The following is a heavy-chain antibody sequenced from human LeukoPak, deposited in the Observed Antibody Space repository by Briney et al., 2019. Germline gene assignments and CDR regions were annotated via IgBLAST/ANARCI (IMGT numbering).Heavy chain of an antibody. Sequence: SETLSLTCAVYGGSFSGYYWSWIRQPPGKGLEWIGEINHSGSTNYNPSLKSRVTISVDTSKNQSSLKLSSVTAADTAVYYCARGGHCSSTSCLHFDYWGQGTLVTVSS. CDR1: GGSFSGYY. D-gene: IGHD2-2*01. J-gene: IGHJ4*02. CDR3: ARGGHCSSTSCLHFDY. V-gene: IGHV4-34*01. CDR2: INHSGST.